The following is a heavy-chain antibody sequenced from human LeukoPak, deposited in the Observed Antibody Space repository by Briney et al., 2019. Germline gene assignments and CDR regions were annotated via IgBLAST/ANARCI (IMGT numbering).Heavy chain of an antibody. CDR1: GFTFSNAW. CDR3: VRDGGTDWYDP. J-gene: IGHJ5*02. Sequence: PGGSLRLSCAASGFTFSNAWMSWVRQDPGKGLEWVANIKQDGVEKSYVDSVKDRFTNSRDNANNSIFLQMDSLRVEDTAIYYCVRDGGTDWYDPWGQGTLVSVSS. V-gene: IGHV3-7*01. CDR2: IKQDGVEK. D-gene: IGHD3-16*01.